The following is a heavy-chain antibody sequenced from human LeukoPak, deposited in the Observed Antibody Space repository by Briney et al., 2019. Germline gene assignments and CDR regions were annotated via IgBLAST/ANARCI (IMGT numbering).Heavy chain of an antibody. V-gene: IGHV3-53*01. J-gene: IGHJ3*01. D-gene: IGHD2/OR15-2a*01. CDR1: GFTVSSNY. Sequence: QAGGSLRLSCAASGFTVSSNYMTWVRQAPGKGLEWISLIYSGGSTYYADSVKGRFTISRDNSKNTLYLQMNSLRAEDTAMYYCTRDSTSTHWADAFDLWGQGTMVTVSS. CDR3: TRDSTSTHWADAFDL. CDR2: IYSGGST.